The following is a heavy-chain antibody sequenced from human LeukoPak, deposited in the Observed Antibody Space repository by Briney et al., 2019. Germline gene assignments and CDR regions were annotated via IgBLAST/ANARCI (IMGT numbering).Heavy chain of an antibody. V-gene: IGHV3-23*01. CDR2: ITGTGTNK. J-gene: IGHJ6*03. Sequence: GGSLRLSCAASGFTFDNYAMSWVRQAPGQGLEWVSSITGTGTNKYYADSVKGRFTISRDNSQNTLNLHLNSLRAEDTAVYYCAKGSGKSEWKCYYFYYMDVWGKATTVTVS. D-gene: IGHD1-26*01. CDR1: GFTFDNYA. CDR3: AKGSGKSEWKCYYFYYMDV.